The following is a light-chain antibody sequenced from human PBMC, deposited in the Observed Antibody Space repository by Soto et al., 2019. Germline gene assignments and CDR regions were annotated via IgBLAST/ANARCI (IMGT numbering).Light chain of an antibody. Sequence: DIPMTQSPSSLSASVGDRVTITCQASQAISNYLSWFQQKPGKAPKLLIYDASDLETGVPSRFSGSGSGTDFTFTISSLQPEDVAAYYCEQYDSLPLTFGGGTRVEIK. J-gene: IGKJ4*01. CDR3: EQYDSLPLT. CDR1: QAISNY. V-gene: IGKV1-33*01. CDR2: DAS.